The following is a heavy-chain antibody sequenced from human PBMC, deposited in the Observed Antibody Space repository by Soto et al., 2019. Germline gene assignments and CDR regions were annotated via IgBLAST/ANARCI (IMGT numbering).Heavy chain of an antibody. V-gene: IGHV1-2*04. CDR3: ARWGAGRAQTFDY. D-gene: IGHD1-26*01. CDR1: GYTFTGYY. J-gene: IGHJ4*02. CDR2: INPNSGGT. Sequence: GASVKVSCKASGYTFTGYYMHWVRQAPGQGLEWMGWINPNSGGTNYAQKFQGWATMTRDTSISTAYMELSRLRSDDTAVYYCARWGAGRAQTFDYWGQGTLVTVSS.